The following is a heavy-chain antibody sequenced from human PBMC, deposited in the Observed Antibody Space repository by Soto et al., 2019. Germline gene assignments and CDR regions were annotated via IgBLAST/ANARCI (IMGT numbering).Heavy chain of an antibody. CDR2: IYRSGTT. J-gene: IGHJ4*02. CDR1: GGSISSENW. Sequence: QVQLQESGPGLVKPSGTLSLTCAVSGGSISSENWWRWVRQPPGKGLEWIGEIYRSGTTNYNPSLRSRVTISVDKSKNQFSLELNSVTAADSAVYYCARGGGCLFDYWGQGALVTVSS. D-gene: IGHD6-19*01. CDR3: ARGGGCLFDY. V-gene: IGHV4-4*02.